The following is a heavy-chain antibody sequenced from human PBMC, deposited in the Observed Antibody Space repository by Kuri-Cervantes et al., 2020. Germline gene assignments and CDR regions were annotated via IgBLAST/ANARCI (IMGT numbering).Heavy chain of an antibody. CDR2: MNPNSGNT. Sequence: ASVKVSCKASGGTFSSYAISWVRQATGQGLEWMGWMNPNSGNTGYAQKFQGRVTMTRNTSISTAYMELSSLRSEDTAVYYCARFQHYYYYYMDVWGKGTTVTVSS. CDR1: GGTFSSYA. V-gene: IGHV1-8*02. CDR3: ARFQHYYYYYMDV. J-gene: IGHJ6*03.